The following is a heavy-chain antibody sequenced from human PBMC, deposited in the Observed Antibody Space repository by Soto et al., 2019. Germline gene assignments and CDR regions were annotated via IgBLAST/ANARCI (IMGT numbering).Heavy chain of an antibody. CDR1: GYTFTSYG. CDR3: AIRVTLSWYTYD. CDR2: ISAYNGNT. J-gene: IGHJ4*02. D-gene: IGHD6-13*01. Sequence: VQLVQSGAEVKKPGASVKVSCKASGYTFTSYGISWVRQAPGQGLEWGGWISAYNGNTNYAQKLQGRVTMTTDTSTRTAYMELVSLRSDDTAGYYCAIRVTLSWYTYDWGQGTLVTVSS. V-gene: IGHV1-18*01.